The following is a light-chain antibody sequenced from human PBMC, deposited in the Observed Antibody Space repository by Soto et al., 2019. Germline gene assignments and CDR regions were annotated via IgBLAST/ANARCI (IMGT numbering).Light chain of an antibody. V-gene: IGLV2-14*01. Sequence: QSALTQPASVSGSPGQSITISCTGTSSDVGGYNYVSWYQQHPGKAPKLMIYEVSNRPSGVSNRFSGSKSGNTASLTISGLQAEDEADYYFSSYTSSSIYVFGTGTKLTVL. CDR2: EVS. J-gene: IGLJ1*01. CDR3: SSYTSSSIYV. CDR1: SSDVGGYNY.